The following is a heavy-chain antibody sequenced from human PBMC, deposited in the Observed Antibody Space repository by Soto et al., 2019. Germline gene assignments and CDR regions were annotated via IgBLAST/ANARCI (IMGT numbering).Heavy chain of an antibody. Sequence: SGPTLVNPTQTLTLTCTISGFSLTRGVAVGWIRQPPGKALEWLALIYWDDDKRYSPSLKSGLTISKDTSKNQVVLTMTNMGPVDPATYYCARDSYGSGYGMD. CDR3: ARDSYGSGYGMD. D-gene: IGHD3-10*01. CDR1: GFSLTRGVA. J-gene: IGHJ6*01. CDR2: IYWDDDK. V-gene: IGHV2-5*02.